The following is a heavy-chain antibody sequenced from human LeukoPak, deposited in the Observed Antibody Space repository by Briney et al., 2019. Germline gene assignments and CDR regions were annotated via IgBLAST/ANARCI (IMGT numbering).Heavy chain of an antibody. CDR1: GLTVSSNY. Sequence: PGGSLRLSCAASGLTVSSNYMSWVRQAPGKGLEWVSVIYSGGSTYYADSVKGRFTISRDNSKNTLYLQTNSLRAEDTAVYYCARDSHSSGYYYDPALDYWGQGTLVTVSS. J-gene: IGHJ4*02. D-gene: IGHD3-22*01. V-gene: IGHV3-66*01. CDR3: ARDSHSSGYYYDPALDY. CDR2: IYSGGST.